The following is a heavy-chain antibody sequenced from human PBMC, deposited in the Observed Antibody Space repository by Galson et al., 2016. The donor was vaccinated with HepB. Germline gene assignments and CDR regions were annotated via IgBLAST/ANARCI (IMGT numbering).Heavy chain of an antibody. CDR2: IIPMFGTP. J-gene: IGHJ3*02. CDR3: AGDGGWEVLEFGAFDI. Sequence: SVKVSCKASGGTFNTCAINWVRQAPGQGLEWMGGIIPMFGTPNYAEKFQGRVTITADQSTSTAYMELSSLISEDTAMYYCAGDGGWEVLEFGAFDIWGQGTMVPVS. CDR1: GGTFNTCA. D-gene: IGHD1-26*01. V-gene: IGHV1-69*13.